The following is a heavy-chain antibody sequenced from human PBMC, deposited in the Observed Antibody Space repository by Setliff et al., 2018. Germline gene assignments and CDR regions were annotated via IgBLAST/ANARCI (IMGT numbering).Heavy chain of an antibody. Sequence: ASVKVSCKASGYTFTSYDINWVRQATGQGLEWMGWMNPNSGNTGYAQKLQGRVTMTRNTSIRTAYMELSSLRSEDTAVYYCARTYSRSWYYNYGKDVWGQGTTVTVSS. CDR2: MNPNSGNT. CDR1: GYTFTSYD. CDR3: ARTYSRSWYYNYGKDV. D-gene: IGHD6-13*01. J-gene: IGHJ6*02. V-gene: IGHV1-8*02.